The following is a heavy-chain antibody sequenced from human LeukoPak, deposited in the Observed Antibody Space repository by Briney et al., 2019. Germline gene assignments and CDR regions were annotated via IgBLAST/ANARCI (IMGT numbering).Heavy chain of an antibody. CDR2: ISGSGGST. J-gene: IGHJ4*02. Sequence: GGSLRLSCAASGFTFSSYAMSWVRQAPGKGLEWVSAISGSGGSTYYADSVKGRFTISRDNSKNTLYRQMNSLRAEDTAVYYCAKTRPRIDRRQSYFDYWGQGTLVTVSS. V-gene: IGHV3-23*01. CDR3: AKTRPRIDRRQSYFDY. D-gene: IGHD2-15*01. CDR1: GFTFSSYA.